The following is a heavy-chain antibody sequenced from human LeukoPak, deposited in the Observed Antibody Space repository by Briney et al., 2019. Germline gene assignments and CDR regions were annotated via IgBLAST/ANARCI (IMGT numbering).Heavy chain of an antibody. CDR1: GFTFNSYG. V-gene: IGHV3-30*02. D-gene: IGHD6-13*01. CDR2: IRYDGSSK. J-gene: IGHJ5*02. CDR3: ARGFSSSWYGGFDP. Sequence: GGSLRLSCAASGFTFNSYGIHWVRQAPGKGLEWVAFIRYDGSSKYYVDSVKGRFTISRDNSKNTLYLQMNSLRAEDTAVYYCARGFSSSWYGGFDPWGQGTLVTVSS.